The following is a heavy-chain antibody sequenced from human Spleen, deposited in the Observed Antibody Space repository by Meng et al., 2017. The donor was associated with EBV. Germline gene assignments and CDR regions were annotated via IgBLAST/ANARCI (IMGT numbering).Heavy chain of an antibody. J-gene: IGHJ4*02. CDR1: GGTSSSNA. D-gene: IGHD4-17*01. Sequence: QVEPAEAGAEVNKPWFSVKVSCKASGGTSSSNALSWVRQAPGQRLEWMGGILPSTTNYAQKFRGRVTITADESTTTAYMELSSLKSEDTAVYFCAGGAADDYGDYSAFDSWGQGTLVTVSS. V-gene: IGHV1-69*01. CDR2: ILPSTT. CDR3: AGGAADDYGDYSAFDS.